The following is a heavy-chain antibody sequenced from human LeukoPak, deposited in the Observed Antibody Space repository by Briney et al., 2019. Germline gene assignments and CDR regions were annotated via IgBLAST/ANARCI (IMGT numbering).Heavy chain of an antibody. V-gene: IGHV3-74*01. Sequence: PGGSLRLSCSASGFTFSNYAMHWVRQAPGKGLVWVSRISSDGTSTTYADSVKGRFTISRDNAKNTLYLQLDSLRAEDTAIYYCASPGWSDALDMWGQGTRVTVSS. D-gene: IGHD2-15*01. CDR2: ISSDGTST. CDR1: GFTFSNYA. CDR3: ASPGWSDALDM. J-gene: IGHJ3*02.